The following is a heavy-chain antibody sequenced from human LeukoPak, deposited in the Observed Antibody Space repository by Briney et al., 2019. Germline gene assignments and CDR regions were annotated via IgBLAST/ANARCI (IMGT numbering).Heavy chain of an antibody. V-gene: IGHV4-39*01. Sequence: PSETLSLTCTVSGGSISSSSYYWGWIRQPPGKGLEWIGSIYHSGSTYYNPSLKSRVTISVDTSKNQFSLKLSSVTAADTAVYYCARRDLIRAAGFDYWGQGTLVTVSS. CDR3: ARRDLIRAAGFDY. D-gene: IGHD6-13*01. CDR1: GGSISSSSYY. J-gene: IGHJ4*02. CDR2: IYHSGST.